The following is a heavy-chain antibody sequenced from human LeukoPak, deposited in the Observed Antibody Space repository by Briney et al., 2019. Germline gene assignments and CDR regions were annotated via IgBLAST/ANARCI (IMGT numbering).Heavy chain of an antibody. CDR3: ARDGEYYDFWSGYLYYFDY. Sequence: GGSLRLSCAASGFTFNNYWIHWVCQVPGKGLVWVSRINNDGSSASYVDSVKGRFTISRDNAKNSLYLQMNSLRAEDTAVYYCARDGEYYDFWSGYLYYFDYWGQGTLVTVSS. V-gene: IGHV3-74*01. CDR2: INNDGSSA. D-gene: IGHD3-3*01. J-gene: IGHJ4*02. CDR1: GFTFNNYW.